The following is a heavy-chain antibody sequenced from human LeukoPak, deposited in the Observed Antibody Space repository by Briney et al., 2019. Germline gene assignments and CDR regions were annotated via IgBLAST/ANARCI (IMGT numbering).Heavy chain of an antibody. CDR1: GYTFTNYA. CDR2: INAGNGNT. J-gene: IGHJ6*02. D-gene: IGHD3-10*01. Sequence: ASVKVSCKASGYTFTNYAMHWVRQAPGQRLEWMGWINAGNGNTKYSQKLRGRVTITSDTSASTAYMELSSLRSEDTAVYYCASGLSGFGEFQYFYGMDFWGQGTTVTVSS. V-gene: IGHV1-3*01. CDR3: ASGLSGFGEFQYFYGMDF.